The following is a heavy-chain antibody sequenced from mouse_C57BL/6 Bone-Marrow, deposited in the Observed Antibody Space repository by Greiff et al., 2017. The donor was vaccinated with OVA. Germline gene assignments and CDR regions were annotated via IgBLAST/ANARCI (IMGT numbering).Heavy chain of an antibody. V-gene: IGHV10-1*01. Sequence: EVHLVESGGGLVQPKGSLKLSCAASGFSFNTYAMNWVRQAPGKGLEWVARIRSKSKNYATYYADSVKDRFTISRDDSESMLYLQRNNLKTEDTAMYYCVRHGYYAMDYWGQGTSVTVSS. CDR3: VRHGYYAMDY. J-gene: IGHJ4*01. CDR2: IRSKSKNYAT. CDR1: GFSFNTYA.